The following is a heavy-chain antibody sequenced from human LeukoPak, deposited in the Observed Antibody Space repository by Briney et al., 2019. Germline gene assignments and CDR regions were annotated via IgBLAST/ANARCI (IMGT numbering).Heavy chain of an antibody. CDR2: ITWNSDDI. Sequence: PGRSLRLSCAASGFSFEAYGMYWVRQAPGKGLEWVSGITWNSDDIAYADSVKGRFTISRDNAKNCLYLQMNSLTVEDTALYYCTRVTSWRTGFDYGGQGTLVTVSS. D-gene: IGHD1-1*01. CDR1: GFSFEAYG. J-gene: IGHJ4*02. V-gene: IGHV3-9*01. CDR3: TRVTSWRTGFDY.